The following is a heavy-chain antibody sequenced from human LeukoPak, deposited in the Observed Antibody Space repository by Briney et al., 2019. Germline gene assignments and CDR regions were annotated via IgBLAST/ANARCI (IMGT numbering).Heavy chain of an antibody. CDR1: GFTFSSYS. CDR2: ISSSSSTI. D-gene: IGHD5-24*01. J-gene: IGHJ4*02. V-gene: IGHV3-48*01. CDR3: ARPNTRWLQWESWDY. Sequence: PGGSLRLSCAASGFTFSSYSMNWVRQAPGKGLEWVSYISSSSSTIYYADSVKGRFTISRDNAKNSLYLQMNSLRAEDTAVYYCARPNTRWLQWESWDYWGQGTLVTVSS.